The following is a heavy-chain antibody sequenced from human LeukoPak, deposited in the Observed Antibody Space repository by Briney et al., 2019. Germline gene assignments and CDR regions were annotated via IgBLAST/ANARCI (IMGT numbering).Heavy chain of an antibody. CDR2: IYYSGST. CDR3: ARCYSNYEYYFDY. D-gene: IGHD4-11*01. J-gene: IGHJ4*02. CDR1: GGSISSYY. Sequence: KPSETLSLTCTVSGGSISSYYWSWIRQPPGEGLEWIGYIYYSGSTNYNPSLKSRVTISVDTSKNQFSLKLSSVTAADTAVYYCARCYSNYEYYFDYWGQGTLVTVSS. V-gene: IGHV4-59*08.